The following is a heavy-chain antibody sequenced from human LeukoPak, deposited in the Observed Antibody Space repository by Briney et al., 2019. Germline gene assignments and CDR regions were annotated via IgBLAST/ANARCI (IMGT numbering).Heavy chain of an antibody. CDR2: IYHSGST. D-gene: IGHD6-13*01. J-gene: IGHJ6*03. CDR1: GYSISSGYY. CDR3: ARVAAGRGYYMDV. Sequence: SETLSLTCTVSGYSISSGYYWGWIRPPPGKGLEWIGSIYHSGSTYYNPSLKSRVTISVDTSKNQFSLKLSSVTAADTAVYYCARVAAGRGYYMDVWGKGTTVTVSS. V-gene: IGHV4-38-2*02.